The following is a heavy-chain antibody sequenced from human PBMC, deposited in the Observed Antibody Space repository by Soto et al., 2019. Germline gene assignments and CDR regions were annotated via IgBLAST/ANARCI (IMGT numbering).Heavy chain of an antibody. CDR1: GGSISSSSYY. J-gene: IGHJ5*02. CDR2: VYYNART. Sequence: SETLSLTCTVSGGSISSSSYYWGWIRQPPGKGLEWIGNVYYNARTYYNPSLKSRVTISVDMSKSQFSLKMISVTAADTAVYYCARQAYSGSYDHWGQGTLVTVSS. D-gene: IGHD1-26*01. CDR3: ARQAYSGSYDH. V-gene: IGHV4-39*01.